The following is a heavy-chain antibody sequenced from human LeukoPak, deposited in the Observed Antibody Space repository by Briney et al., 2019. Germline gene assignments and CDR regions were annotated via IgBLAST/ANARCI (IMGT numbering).Heavy chain of an antibody. CDR3: AKSPYYDSSGPAAFDI. V-gene: IGHV3-23*01. CDR1: GFTVSSNY. Sequence: GGSLRLSCAASGFTVSSNYMSWVRQAPGKGLEWVSAISGSGGSTYYADSVKGRFTISRDNSKNTLYLQMNSLRAEDTAVYYCAKSPYYDSSGPAAFDIWGQGTMVTVSS. CDR2: ISGSGGST. J-gene: IGHJ3*02. D-gene: IGHD3-22*01.